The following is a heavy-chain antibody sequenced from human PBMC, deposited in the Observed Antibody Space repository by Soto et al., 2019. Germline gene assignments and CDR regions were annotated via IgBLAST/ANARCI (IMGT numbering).Heavy chain of an antibody. CDR3: ARVKGIRNWNYVYYYYGMDV. D-gene: IGHD1-7*01. J-gene: IGHJ6*02. CDR1: GYTFTSYG. CDR2: ISAYNGNT. Sequence: EASVKVSCKASGYTFTSYGISWVRQAPGQGLEWMGWISAYNGNTNYAQKLQGRVTMTTDTSTSTAYMELRSLRSDDTAVYYCARVKGIRNWNYVYYYYGMDVWGQGTTVTVSS. V-gene: IGHV1-18*04.